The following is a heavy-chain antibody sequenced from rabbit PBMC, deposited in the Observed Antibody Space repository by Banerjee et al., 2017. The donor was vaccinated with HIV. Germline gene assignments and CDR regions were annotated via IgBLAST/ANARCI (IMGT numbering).Heavy chain of an antibody. CDR2: IYAGSSGST. D-gene: IGHD8-1*01. CDR1: GFSFSSSYY. J-gene: IGHJ6*01. V-gene: IGHV1S45*01. Sequence: QEQLVESGGGLVQPEGSLTLTCTASGFSFSSSYYMCWVRQAPGKGLEWIACIYAGSSGSTYYASWAKGRFTISKTSSTTVTLQMTSLTAADTATYFCARSTTYSYAMDLWGQGTLVTVS. CDR3: ARSTTYSYAMDL.